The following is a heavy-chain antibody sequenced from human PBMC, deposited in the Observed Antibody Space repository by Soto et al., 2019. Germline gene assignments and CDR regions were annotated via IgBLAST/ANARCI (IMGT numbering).Heavy chain of an antibody. D-gene: IGHD2-2*01. CDR3: AKYEGWFDP. V-gene: IGHV4-59*01. CDR2: IYYSGST. CDR1: GGSISSYY. Sequence: SETLSLTCTVSGGSISSYYWSWIRQPPGKGLEWIGYIYYSGSTNYNPSLKSRVTISVDTSKNQFSLKLSSVTAADTAVYYCAKYEGWFDPWGQGTLVTVSS. J-gene: IGHJ5*02.